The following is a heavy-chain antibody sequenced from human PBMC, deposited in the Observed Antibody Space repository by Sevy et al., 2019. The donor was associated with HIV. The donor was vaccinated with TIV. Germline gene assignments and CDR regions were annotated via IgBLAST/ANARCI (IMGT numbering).Heavy chain of an antibody. CDR2: IKSKTDGGET. D-gene: IGHD2-21*02. CDR1: GFTFSNAW. J-gene: IGHJ6*02. CDR3: TTDPIRDDCRGFYYYYGMDV. V-gene: IGHV3-15*01. Sequence: GGSLRLSCAASGFTFSNAWMSWVRQAPGKGLEWVGRIKSKTDGGETDYAAPVKGRLTISREDSKNTLYLQMNSLKTEDTAVYYCTTDPIRDDCRGFYYYYGMDVWGQGTTVTVSS.